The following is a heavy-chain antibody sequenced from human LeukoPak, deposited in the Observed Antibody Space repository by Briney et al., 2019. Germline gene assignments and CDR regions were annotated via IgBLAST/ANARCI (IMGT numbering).Heavy chain of an antibody. CDR2: IYTSGST. J-gene: IGHJ4*02. CDR3: ARHGGEVRGVIISSFDY. V-gene: IGHV4-4*07. D-gene: IGHD3-10*01. Sequence: PSETRSLTCTVSGGSISGYSWSWIRQPAGKGLEWIGRIYTSGSTNYNPSLKSRVTISLDTSKNQFSLKLTSVTAADTAVYYCARHGGEVRGVIISSFDYWGQGTLVTVSS. CDR1: GGSISGYS.